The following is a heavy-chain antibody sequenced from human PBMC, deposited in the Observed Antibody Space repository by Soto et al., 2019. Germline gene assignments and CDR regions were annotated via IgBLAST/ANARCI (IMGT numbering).Heavy chain of an antibody. D-gene: IGHD3-22*01. Sequence: QVQLQESGPGLVKPSQTLSLICTVSGGSISSGGYYWSWIRQHPGKGLEWIGYIYSSGSTYYNPSLKSRLTISLDTSKNHFSLNLGSVTAADTAVYYCARDGDGSGYFLDYWGQGTLVTVSS. CDR2: IYSSGST. CDR1: GGSISSGGYY. CDR3: ARDGDGSGYFLDY. J-gene: IGHJ4*02. V-gene: IGHV4-31*03.